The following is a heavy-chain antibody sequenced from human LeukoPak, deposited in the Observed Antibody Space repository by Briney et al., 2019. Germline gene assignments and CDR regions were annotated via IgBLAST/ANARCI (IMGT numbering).Heavy chain of an antibody. J-gene: IGHJ4*02. CDR2: ISYDGSNK. CDR3: AREESEAFDY. Sequence: PGGSLRLSCAASGFTFSSYAMHWARQAPGKGLEWVAVISYDGSNKYYADSVKGRFTISRDNSKNTLYLQMNSLRAEDTAVYYCAREESEAFDYWGQGTLVTVSS. V-gene: IGHV3-30-3*01. CDR1: GFTFSSYA.